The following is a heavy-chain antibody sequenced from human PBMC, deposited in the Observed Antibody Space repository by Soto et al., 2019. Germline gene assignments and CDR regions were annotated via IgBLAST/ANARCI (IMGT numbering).Heavy chain of an antibody. CDR3: ARDKGSSSSQYFIDN. D-gene: IGHD2-2*01. V-gene: IGHV1-69*01. CDR1: GGPFSRSG. J-gene: IGHJ4*02. CDR2: IIPIFPTA. Sequence: VKVSCSASGGPFSRSGLIWGRQAAGEGLEWVGGIIPIFPTAQYGQKFQGRVTITADESTSTVYMELSSLRSEDTAVYYCARDKGSSSSQYFIDNWGQRTLVTVSS.